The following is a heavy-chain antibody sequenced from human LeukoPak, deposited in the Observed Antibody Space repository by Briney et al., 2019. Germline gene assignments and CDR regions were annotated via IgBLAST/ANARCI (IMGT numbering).Heavy chain of an antibody. CDR3: ARDTVTGGMDV. J-gene: IGHJ6*02. CDR2: IYYSGST. D-gene: IGHD4-17*01. V-gene: IGHV4-59*01. CDR1: GGSISSYY. Sequence: SETLSLTCTVSGGSISSYYWSWIRQPPGKGLEWIGYIYYSGSTNYNPSLKSRVTISVDTSKNQFSLKLSSVPAADTAVYYCARDTVTGGMDVWGQGTTVTVSS.